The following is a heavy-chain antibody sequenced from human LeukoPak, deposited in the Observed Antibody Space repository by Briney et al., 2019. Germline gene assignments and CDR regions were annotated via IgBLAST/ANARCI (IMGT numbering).Heavy chain of an antibody. CDR2: IKQDGSEK. CDR1: GFTFSSYW. V-gene: IGHV3-7*01. J-gene: IGHJ3*02. D-gene: IGHD3-22*01. Sequence: GGSLRLSCAASGFTFSSYWMSWVRQAPGKGLEWVANIKQDGSEKYYVDSVKGRFTISRDNAKNSLYLQMNSLRAEDTAVYYCARDRGGVVVTTDAFDIWGQGTMVTVSS. CDR3: ARDRGGVVVTTDAFDI.